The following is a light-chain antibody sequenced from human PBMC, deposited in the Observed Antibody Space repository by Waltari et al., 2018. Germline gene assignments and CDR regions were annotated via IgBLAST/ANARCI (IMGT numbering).Light chain of an antibody. Sequence: EIVLTKSPVTLSLSPGERATLSCRASQSVGIFLAWYQQKRGHAPRLLIYYASNSATGIPARFSGSGSGTDFTLTISGLGPEDFAVYYCQQRSNWPPLTFGGGTKVEIK. CDR2: YAS. V-gene: IGKV3-11*01. J-gene: IGKJ4*01. CDR1: QSVGIF. CDR3: QQRSNWPPLT.